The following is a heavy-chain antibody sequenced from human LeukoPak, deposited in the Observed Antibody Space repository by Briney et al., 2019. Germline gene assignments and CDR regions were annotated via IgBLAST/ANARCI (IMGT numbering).Heavy chain of an antibody. CDR2: IYHSGST. V-gene: IGHV4-38-2*02. CDR3: ARDGPNDFWSGDAFDI. Sequence: SETLSLTCTVSGYSISSGYYWGWIRQPPGQGLEWIGSIYHSGSTYYNPSLKSRVTISVDTSKNQFSLKLSSVTAADTAVYYCARDGPNDFWSGDAFDIWGQGTMVTVSS. CDR1: GYSISSGYY. D-gene: IGHD3-3*01. J-gene: IGHJ3*02.